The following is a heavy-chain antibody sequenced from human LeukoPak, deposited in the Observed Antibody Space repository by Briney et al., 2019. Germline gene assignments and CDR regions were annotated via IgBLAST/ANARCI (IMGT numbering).Heavy chain of an antibody. Sequence: SETLSLTCTVSGGSISGSYWNWIRQPPGKGLEWIGYIYYSGSTNYNPSLKSRVTISVDTSKKQFSLKLSSVTAADTAVYYCARAVADCSGGSCYSSIDYWGQGTLVTVSS. CDR2: IYYSGST. CDR3: ARAVADCSGGSCYSSIDY. CDR1: GGSISGSY. D-gene: IGHD2-15*01. J-gene: IGHJ4*02. V-gene: IGHV4-59*08.